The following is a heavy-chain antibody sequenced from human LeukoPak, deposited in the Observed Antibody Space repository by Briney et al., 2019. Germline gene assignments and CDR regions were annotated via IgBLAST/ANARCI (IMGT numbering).Heavy chain of an antibody. J-gene: IGHJ4*02. CDR1: GFTFSSHG. D-gene: IGHD3-16*01. Sequence: GGSLRLSCAASGFTFSSHGMHWVRQAPGKGLEWVAVIWYDGSDKYYADSVMGRFTISRDNSKNTLYLQMTSLRADDTAVYYCARDRVLHYFDYWGQGALVTVSS. CDR2: IWYDGSDK. CDR3: ARDRVLHYFDY. V-gene: IGHV3-33*01.